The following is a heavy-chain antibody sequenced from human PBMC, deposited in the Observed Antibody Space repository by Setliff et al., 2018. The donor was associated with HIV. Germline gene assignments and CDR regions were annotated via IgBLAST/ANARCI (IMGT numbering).Heavy chain of an antibody. J-gene: IGHJ1*01. CDR3: ANTYCGGDCYSRYFQH. Sequence: SETLSLTCTVSGVSISNYYWSWIRQPPGKGLEWIGYMYYSGNTNYNPSLKSRVTISVDTSKSQFSLKLSSVTAADTAVYYCANTYCGGDCYSRYFQHWGQGTLVTVSS. CDR2: MYYSGNT. D-gene: IGHD2-21*02. V-gene: IGHV4-59*01. CDR1: GVSISNYY.